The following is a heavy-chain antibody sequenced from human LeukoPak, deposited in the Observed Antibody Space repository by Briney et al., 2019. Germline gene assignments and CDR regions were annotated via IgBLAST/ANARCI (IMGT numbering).Heavy chain of an antibody. CDR1: GFTLSDYY. J-gene: IGHJ3*02. CDR3: VRPSYYVSSGYSLDGFDI. CDR2: TRNKANSYTT. D-gene: IGHD3-22*01. V-gene: IGHV3-72*01. Sequence: GGSLRLSCAASGFTLSDYYMDWVRQAPGRGLEWVGRTRNKANSYTTDYAASVKGRFTISRDDSKKSVFLQMNSLKTEDTAVYYCVRPSYYVSSGYSLDGFDIRGQGTMVTVSS.